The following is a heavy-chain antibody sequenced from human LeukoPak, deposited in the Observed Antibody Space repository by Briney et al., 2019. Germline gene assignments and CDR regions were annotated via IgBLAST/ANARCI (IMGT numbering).Heavy chain of an antibody. V-gene: IGHV3-30-3*01. Sequence: GGSLRLSCAASGFTFSSYAMHWVRQAPGKGLEWVAVISYDGSNKYYADSVKGRFTISRDNSKNTLYLQMNSLRAEDTAVYYCARTKQWLVSYYFDAWGQGTLVTVSS. CDR1: GFTFSSYA. CDR2: ISYDGSNK. J-gene: IGHJ4*02. CDR3: ARTKQWLVSYYFDA. D-gene: IGHD6-19*01.